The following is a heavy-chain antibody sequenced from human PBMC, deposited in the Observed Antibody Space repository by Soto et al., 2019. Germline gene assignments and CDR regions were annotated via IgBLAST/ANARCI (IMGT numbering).Heavy chain of an antibody. D-gene: IGHD3-9*01. V-gene: IGHV4-59*03. CDR1: GGSISSYY. CDR3: ARSDRLLSDSYYFDY. J-gene: IGHJ4*02. Sequence: PSETLSLTCTVSGGSISSYYWSWIRQPPGKGLEWIGYIYYIGSSGTTNYNPSLKSRVTISLDTSKNQFSLKQSSVTAADTAVYYCARSDRLLSDSYYFDYWGQGTLVTVSS. CDR2: IYYIGSSGTT.